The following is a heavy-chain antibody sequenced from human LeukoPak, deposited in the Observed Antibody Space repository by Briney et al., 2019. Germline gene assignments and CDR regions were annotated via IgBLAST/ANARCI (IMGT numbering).Heavy chain of an antibody. D-gene: IGHD3-22*01. J-gene: IGHJ4*02. CDR2: LYSSGTT. Sequence: SETLSLTCTVSGGSISSGSYYWIWIRQHPGKGLEWLGYLYSSGTTYYSPSLKSRVTMSRDTSKNQFSLNLSSVTAADTAVYYCARGREYYYDSSGYFGYWGQGALVTVSS. CDR1: GGSISSGSYY. V-gene: IGHV4-31*03. CDR3: ARGREYYYDSSGYFGY.